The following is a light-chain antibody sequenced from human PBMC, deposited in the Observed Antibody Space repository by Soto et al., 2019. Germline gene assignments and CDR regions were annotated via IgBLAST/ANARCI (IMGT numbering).Light chain of an antibody. J-gene: IGKJ1*01. V-gene: IGKV3-20*01. Sequence: IVLTQSPGTLSLSPGERATLSCRTSQSVRNSYVAWYQRKPGQAPRLLIYGASNRATGIPDRFSGSGSGTDFTLTISRLEPEDFAVFYCQQYSYSPSTVGQGTNVEI. CDR3: QQYSYSPST. CDR1: QSVRNSY. CDR2: GAS.